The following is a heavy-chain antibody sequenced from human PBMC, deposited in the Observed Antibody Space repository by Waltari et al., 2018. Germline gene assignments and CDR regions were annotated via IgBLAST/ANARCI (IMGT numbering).Heavy chain of an antibody. CDR1: GDRFTDYF. V-gene: IGHV1-69-2*01. Sequence: EVQLEQSGAEVQKPGATVTISCKVSGDRFTDYFLHWVQQAPGQGLEWMGLVDPEDGETKYAEKFRGRVTISADISRDTAYMELTSLRSEDTAVYYCATARSFDYWGQGTLVTVSS. CDR2: VDPEDGET. CDR3: ATARSFDY. J-gene: IGHJ4*02.